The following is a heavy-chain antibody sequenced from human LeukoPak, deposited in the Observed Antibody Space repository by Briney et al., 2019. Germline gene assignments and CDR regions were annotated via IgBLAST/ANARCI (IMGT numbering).Heavy chain of an antibody. CDR2: IYSGGST. CDR3: AGDVRPGGFDY. D-gene: IGHD1-14*01. V-gene: IGHV3-53*01. Sequence: PGGSLRPSCAASGFTVSSNYMSWVRQAPGKGLEWVSVIYSGGSTYYADSVKGRFTISRDSSKNTLYLQMNSLRAEDTAVYYCAGDVRPGGFDYWGQGTLVTVSS. J-gene: IGHJ4*02. CDR1: GFTVSSNY.